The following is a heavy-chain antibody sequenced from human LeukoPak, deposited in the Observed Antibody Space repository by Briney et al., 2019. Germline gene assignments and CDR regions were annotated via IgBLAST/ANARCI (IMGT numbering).Heavy chain of an antibody. D-gene: IGHD3-3*01. J-gene: IGHJ4*02. V-gene: IGHV4-34*01. Sequence: PSETLSLTCAVYGGSFSGYYWSWIRQPPGKGLEWIRENNHSGSTNYNPSLKSRVTISVDTSKNQFSLKLSSVTATDTAVYYCARTYYDFWSGYLYYFDYWGQGTLVTVSS. CDR1: GGSFSGYY. CDR3: ARTYYDFWSGYLYYFDY. CDR2: NNHSGST.